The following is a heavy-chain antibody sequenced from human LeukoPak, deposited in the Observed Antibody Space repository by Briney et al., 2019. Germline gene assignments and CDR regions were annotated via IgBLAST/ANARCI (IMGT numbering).Heavy chain of an antibody. CDR1: GYTFTSYD. Sequence: GASVKVSCKASGYTFTSYDINWVRQATGQGLEWMGWMNPNSGNTGYAQKFQGRVTITRNTSISTAYMELRSLRSEDTAVYFCAASGAYGSFDYWGQGTLVTVSS. D-gene: IGHD2-15*01. CDR3: AASGAYGSFDY. V-gene: IGHV1-8*03. CDR2: MNPNSGNT. J-gene: IGHJ4*02.